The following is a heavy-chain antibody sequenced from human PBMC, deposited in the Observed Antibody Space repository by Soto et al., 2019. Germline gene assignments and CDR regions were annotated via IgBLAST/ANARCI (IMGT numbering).Heavy chain of an antibody. CDR3: ARTTSYYYDNSGKPNWFDP. D-gene: IGHD3-22*01. J-gene: IGHJ5*02. CDR2: IYYSGST. Sequence: QVQLQESGPGLVKPSQTLSLTCTVSGGSISSGGYYWSWIRQHPGKGLEWIGYIYYSGSTYYNPSLTRRVTTSINTSTTQFSLKLSSVTAADTAVYYCARTTSYYYDNSGKPNWFDPWGQGTLVTVSS. V-gene: IGHV4-31*03. CDR1: GGSISSGGYY.